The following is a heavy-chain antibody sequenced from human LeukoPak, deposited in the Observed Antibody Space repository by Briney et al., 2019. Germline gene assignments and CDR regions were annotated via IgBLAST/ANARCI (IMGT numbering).Heavy chain of an antibody. V-gene: IGHV3-23*01. Sequence: GGSLRLSCAASAFTFGSSAMSWVRQAPGKGPGWVSTFSRSGPDTYYADSVKGRFTIFRDNSKNTLYLQMNSLRAEDTAVYYCAKGSLGSWYYFDYWGQGTLVTVSS. CDR2: FSRSGPDT. CDR1: AFTFGSSA. D-gene: IGHD6-13*01. CDR3: AKGSLGSWYYFDY. J-gene: IGHJ4*02.